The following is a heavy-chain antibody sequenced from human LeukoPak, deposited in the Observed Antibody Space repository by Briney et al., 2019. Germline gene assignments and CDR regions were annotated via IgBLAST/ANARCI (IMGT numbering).Heavy chain of an antibody. CDR2: INPSGGST. CDR3: APRGITGNWFDP. Sequence: ASVKVSCKASGYTFTSYYMHWVRQAPGQGLEWMGIINPSGGSTSYAQKFQGRVTMTRDTSTSTVYMELSSLRSEDTAVYYCAPRGITGNWFDPWGQGTLVTVSS. D-gene: IGHD3-3*01. CDR1: GYTFTSYY. V-gene: IGHV1-46*01. J-gene: IGHJ5*02.